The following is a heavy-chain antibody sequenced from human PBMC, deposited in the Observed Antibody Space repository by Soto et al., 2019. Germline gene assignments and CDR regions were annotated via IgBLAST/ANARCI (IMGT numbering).Heavy chain of an antibody. V-gene: IGHV4-59*01. CDR1: GGSINNYY. CDR2: IYYSGST. Sequence: PSETLSLTCTVSGGSINNYYWSWVRQPSGKGLEWIGYIYYSGSTNYNPSLKSRVTMSVDTSKNHFSLNLSSVTAADTAVYYCARGVNFDYWGPGTLVTVSS. CDR3: ARGVNFDY. J-gene: IGHJ4*02.